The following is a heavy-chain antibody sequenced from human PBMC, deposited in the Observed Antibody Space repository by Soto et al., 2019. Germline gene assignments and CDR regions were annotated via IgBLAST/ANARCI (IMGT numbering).Heavy chain of an antibody. CDR1: GCTFSSYA. D-gene: IGHD6-13*01. CDR2: IIPIFGTA. Sequence: GASDQVSCKESGCTFSSYAISWVRQDPGQGLDWLGGIIPIFGTANSSQKLQGIVTITADASTSTVYMELSSLRSEVRAVVYCAIGPAASCISDLDDWGQGTMVTVSS. J-gene: IGHJ4*02. V-gene: IGHV1-69*13. CDR3: AIGPAASCISDLDD.